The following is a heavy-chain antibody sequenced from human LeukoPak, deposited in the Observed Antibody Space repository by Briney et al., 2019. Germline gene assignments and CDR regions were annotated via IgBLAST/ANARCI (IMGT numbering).Heavy chain of an antibody. V-gene: IGHV3-21*04. D-gene: IGHD2-15*01. CDR2: ISSSGSNI. CDR3: ARDAVMGATPFYFDS. CDR1: GFIFTSYG. J-gene: IGHJ4*02. Sequence: PGGSLILPCTASGFIFTSYGMNWVRQAPGKGLEWVSYISSSGSNIFYADSVKGRFTISRDQAKDSVFLQMNSLRAEDTALYFCARDAVMGATPFYFDSWGQGALVTVSS.